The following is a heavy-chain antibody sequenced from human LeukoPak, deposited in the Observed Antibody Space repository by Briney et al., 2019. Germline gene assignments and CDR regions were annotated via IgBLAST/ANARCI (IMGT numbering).Heavy chain of an antibody. Sequence: DLVKGRFSISRDNAKNSVYLQMNSLRDEDTAVYYCVSQYCSGGNCFSHWGQGTLVTVSS. V-gene: IGHV3-48*02. CDR3: VSQYCSGGNCFSH. J-gene: IGHJ4*02. D-gene: IGHD2-15*01.